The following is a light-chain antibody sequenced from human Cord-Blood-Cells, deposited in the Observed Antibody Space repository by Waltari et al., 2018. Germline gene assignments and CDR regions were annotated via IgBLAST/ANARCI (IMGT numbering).Light chain of an antibody. CDR2: DVS. CDR3: SSYTSSSTV. J-gene: IGLJ1*01. CDR1: SSDVGGYNY. V-gene: IGLV2-14*01. Sequence: QSALTQSASVSGSPGQSLTISCTGTSSDVGGYNYVSWYPQHPGKAPKLMIYDVSTRPSGVSNRFSGSKSGNTASLTISGLQAEYEADYYCSSYTSSSTVFGTGTKVTVL.